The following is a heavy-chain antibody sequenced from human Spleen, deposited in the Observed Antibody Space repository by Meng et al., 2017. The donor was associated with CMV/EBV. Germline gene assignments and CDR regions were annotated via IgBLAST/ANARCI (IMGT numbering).Heavy chain of an antibody. D-gene: IGHD3-3*01. CDR1: GYTFTGYY. Sequence: ASVKVSCKASGYTFTGYYMHWVRQAPGQGLEWMGWINPNSGGTNYAQKFQGRVTMTRDTSTSTAYMELSRLRSDDTAVYYCARDLDDFWSAYYTWNYYYYGLDVWGQGTTVTVSS. CDR2: INPNSGGT. V-gene: IGHV1-2*02. CDR3: ARDLDDFWSAYYTWNYYYYGLDV. J-gene: IGHJ6*02.